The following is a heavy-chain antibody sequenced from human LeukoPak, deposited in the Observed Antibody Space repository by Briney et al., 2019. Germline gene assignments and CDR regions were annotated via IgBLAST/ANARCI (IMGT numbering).Heavy chain of an antibody. Sequence: PGGSLRLSCAASGFTFSNYWMHWVRQAPGKGLVWVSRINSDGSSRNYADSVKGRFTISRDNAKNTLYLQMNSLRAEDTAVYYCARAPMVRVYYFDYWGQGTLVTVSS. CDR1: GFTFSNYW. CDR2: INSDGSSR. D-gene: IGHD3-10*01. J-gene: IGHJ4*02. CDR3: ARAPMVRVYYFDY. V-gene: IGHV3-74*01.